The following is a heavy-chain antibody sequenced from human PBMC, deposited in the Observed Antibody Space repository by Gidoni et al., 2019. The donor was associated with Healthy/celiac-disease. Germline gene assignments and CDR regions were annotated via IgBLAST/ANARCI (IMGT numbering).Heavy chain of an antibody. Sequence: QMQLVQSGPEVKKPGTSVKVSCKASGFTFTSSAMQWVRQARGQRLEWIGWIVVGSGNTNYAQKFQERVTITRDMSTSTAYMELSSLRSEDTAVYYCAAVPRYNWNDAYYGMDVWGQGTTVTVSS. J-gene: IGHJ6*02. CDR2: IVVGSGNT. V-gene: IGHV1-58*02. CDR3: AAVPRYNWNDAYYGMDV. CDR1: GFTFTSSA. D-gene: IGHD1-20*01.